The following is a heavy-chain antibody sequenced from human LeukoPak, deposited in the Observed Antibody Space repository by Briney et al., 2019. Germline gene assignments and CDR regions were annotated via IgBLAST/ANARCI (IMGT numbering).Heavy chain of an antibody. CDR3: AKDFWSGYYFLPYFDY. D-gene: IGHD3-3*01. Sequence: GGSLRLSCVASGFTFSSYWMTWVRQAPGKGLEWVANIKTDGSQIYYVDSVKGRFTISRDNAKNSLYLQMNSLRAEDTAVYYCAKDFWSGYYFLPYFDYWGQGTLVTVSS. V-gene: IGHV3-7*01. J-gene: IGHJ4*02. CDR1: GFTFSSYW. CDR2: IKTDGSQI.